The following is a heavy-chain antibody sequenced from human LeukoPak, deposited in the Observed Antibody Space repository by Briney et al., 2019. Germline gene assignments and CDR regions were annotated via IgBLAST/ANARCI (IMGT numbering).Heavy chain of an antibody. CDR2: ISGSGGST. CDR3: AKGGSTSSREGKHVRILEWLSSWYFDY. V-gene: IGHV3-23*01. CDR1: GFTFSSYA. J-gene: IGHJ4*02. Sequence: GGSLRLSCAASGFTFSSYAMSWVRQAPGKGLEWVSAISGSGGSTYYADSVKGRFTISRDNSKNTLYLQMNSLRAEDTAVYYCAKGGSTSSREGKHVRILEWLSSWYFDYWGQGTLVTVSS. D-gene: IGHD3-3*01.